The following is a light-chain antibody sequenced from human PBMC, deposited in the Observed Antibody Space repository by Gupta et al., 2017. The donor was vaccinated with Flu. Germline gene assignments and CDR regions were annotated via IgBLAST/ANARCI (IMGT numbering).Light chain of an antibody. Sequence: PEERATLCCRASQSISTLLAWYQQKPELAPRLLNYGTSNRATGTPDRFSGSGSGADFPLTSSRLEPEDFAVYYCQQFSTSRTFGQGTRIEIK. CDR2: GTS. CDR3: QQFSTSRT. J-gene: IGKJ1*01. CDR1: QSISTL. V-gene: IGKV3-20*01.